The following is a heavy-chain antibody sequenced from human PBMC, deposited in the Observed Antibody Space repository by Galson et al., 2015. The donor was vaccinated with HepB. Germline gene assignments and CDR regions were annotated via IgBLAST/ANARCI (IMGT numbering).Heavy chain of an antibody. V-gene: IGHV5-51*01. J-gene: IGHJ6*02. D-gene: IGHD1-20*01. Sequence: QSGAEVKKPGESLKISCKGSGYSLTSYWIGWVRQMPGKGLEWMGIIYPGDSDTRYSPSFQGQVTISADKSISTAYLQWSSLKASGTAMYYCARSNNWNARNYGTYYYGMDVWGQGTTVTVSS. CDR1: GYSLTSYW. CDR3: ARSNNWNARNYGTYYYGMDV. CDR2: IYPGDSDT.